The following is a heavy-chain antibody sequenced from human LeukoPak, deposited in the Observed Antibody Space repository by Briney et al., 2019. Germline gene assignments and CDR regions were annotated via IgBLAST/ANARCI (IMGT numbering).Heavy chain of an antibody. D-gene: IGHD3-22*01. Sequence: PSGTLSLTCAVSGGSISSSNWWSWVRQPPGKGLEWIGEIYHSGSTNYNPSLKSRVTISVDKSKNQFSLKLSSVTAADTAVYYCARDQRYYYDSSGYYAYYYYYMGVWGKGTTVTVSS. CDR1: GGSISSSNW. V-gene: IGHV4-4*02. CDR3: ARDQRYYYDSSGYYAYYYYYMGV. CDR2: IYHSGST. J-gene: IGHJ6*03.